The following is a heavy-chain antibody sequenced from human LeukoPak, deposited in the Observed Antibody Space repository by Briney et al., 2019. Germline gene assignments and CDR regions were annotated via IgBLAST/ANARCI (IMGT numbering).Heavy chain of an antibody. D-gene: IGHD3-10*01. CDR3: ARPRWGSGNLDY. CDR1: GYTFTGYY. Sequence: ASVKVSCKASGYTFTGYYMHWVRRAPGQGLEWMGWINPNSGGTNYAQKFQGRVTMTRDTSISTAYMELSRLRSDDTAVYYCARPRWGSGNLDYWGQGTLVTVSS. V-gene: IGHV1-2*02. CDR2: INPNSGGT. J-gene: IGHJ4*02.